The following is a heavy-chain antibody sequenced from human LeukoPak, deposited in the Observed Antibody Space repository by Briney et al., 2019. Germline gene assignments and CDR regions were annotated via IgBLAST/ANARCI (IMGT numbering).Heavy chain of an antibody. V-gene: IGHV3-9*01. D-gene: IGHD5-12*01. J-gene: IGHJ6*02. CDR2: INWKGNNV. Sequence: PGGSLRLSCAASGFAFQEYGMHWVRQGPGKGLEWVSGINWKGNNVAYADSVKGRFTVSRDNAKNSLYLQMNGLRPEDTAWYFCARDAWRRAFNYGMDVWGQGTTVAVSS. CDR3: ARDAWRRAFNYGMDV. CDR1: GFAFQEYG.